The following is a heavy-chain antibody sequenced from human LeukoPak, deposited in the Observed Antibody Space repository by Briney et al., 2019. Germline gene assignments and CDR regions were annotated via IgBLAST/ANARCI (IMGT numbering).Heavy chain of an antibody. D-gene: IGHD3-22*01. V-gene: IGHV4-38-2*02. J-gene: IGHJ4*02. CDR2: FYHSGST. Sequence: SETLSLTCTVSGYSISSGYYWGWIRQPPGKGLEWIGSFYHSGSTYYNPSLKSRVTISLDTSKNQFSLKLSSVTAADTAVYYCARDRYYYDSSGYLFDYWGQGTLVTVSS. CDR3: ARDRYYYDSSGYLFDY. CDR1: GYSISSGYY.